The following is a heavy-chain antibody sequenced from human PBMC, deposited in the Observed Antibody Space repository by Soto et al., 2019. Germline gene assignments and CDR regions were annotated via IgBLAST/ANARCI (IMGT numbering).Heavy chain of an antibody. CDR1: GYTFTSYG. Sequence: GASVKVSCKASGYTFTSYGISWVRQAPGQGLEWMGWISAYNGNTNYAQKLQGRVTVTTDTSTSTAYMELRSLRSDDTAVYYCARHEGPSSVVGATLRWYYYYYGMDVWGQGTTVTVSS. CDR2: ISAYNGNT. V-gene: IGHV1-18*01. D-gene: IGHD1-26*01. J-gene: IGHJ6*02. CDR3: ARHEGPSSVVGATLRWYYYYYGMDV.